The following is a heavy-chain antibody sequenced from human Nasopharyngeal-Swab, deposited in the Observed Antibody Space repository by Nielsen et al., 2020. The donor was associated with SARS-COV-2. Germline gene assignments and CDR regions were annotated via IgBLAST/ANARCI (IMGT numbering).Heavy chain of an antibody. J-gene: IGHJ5*02. V-gene: IGHV1-46*01. Sequence: ASVKVSCKASGYTFTSYYMHWVRQAPGQGLEWMGIINPSGGSTSYAQKFQGRVTMTTDTSTSTAYMELRSLRSDDTAVYYCAREPPLGYCSSTSCPGWFDPWGQGTLVTVSS. CDR1: GYTFTSYY. D-gene: IGHD2-2*01. CDR2: INPSGGST. CDR3: AREPPLGYCSSTSCPGWFDP.